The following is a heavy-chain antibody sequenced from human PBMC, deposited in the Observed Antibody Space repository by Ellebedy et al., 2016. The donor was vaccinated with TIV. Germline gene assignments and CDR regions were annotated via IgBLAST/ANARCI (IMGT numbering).Heavy chain of an antibody. CDR1: GGSIGGGGYS. Sequence: SETLSLTCAVSGGSIGGGGYSWNWIRQPPGKGLEWIGYIYDSGSTSYNASLKSRVTMSVDRSNNQFSLKLSSVTAADTAVYYCARLGNFYASGNYYYGFDYWGQGTLVTVSS. CDR3: ARLGNFYASGNYYYGFDY. J-gene: IGHJ4*02. D-gene: IGHD3-10*01. CDR2: IYDSGST. V-gene: IGHV4-30-2*01.